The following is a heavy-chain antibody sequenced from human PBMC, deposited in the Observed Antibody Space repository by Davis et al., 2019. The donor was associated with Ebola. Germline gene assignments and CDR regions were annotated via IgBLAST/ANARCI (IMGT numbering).Heavy chain of an antibody. V-gene: IGHV5-51*01. D-gene: IGHD1-20*01. CDR3: ASLRRTITGMDDGFDI. CDR1: GNSFNTHW. Sequence: GESLKISCKDSGNSFNTHWIGWVRQMPGKGLEWMGIIYTGDSDTRYNPSFRGQVTISADKSIKTAYLQWSSLKASDTAIYFCASLRRTITGMDDGFDIWGQGTMVTVSS. J-gene: IGHJ3*02. CDR2: IYTGDSDT.